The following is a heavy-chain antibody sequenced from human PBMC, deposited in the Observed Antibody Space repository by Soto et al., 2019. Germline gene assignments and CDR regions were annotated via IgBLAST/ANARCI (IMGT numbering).Heavy chain of an antibody. Sequence: SLRLSCAASGFTFSSYGMHWVRQAPGKGLEWVAVIWYDGSNKYYADSVKGRFTISKDNSKNTLYLQMNSLRAEDTAVYYCARGDYDISYYYYYRDVWGKGTTVTVSS. CDR1: GFTFSSYG. CDR3: ARGDYDISYYYYYRDV. J-gene: IGHJ6*03. D-gene: IGHD3-9*01. CDR2: IWYDGSNK. V-gene: IGHV3-33*01.